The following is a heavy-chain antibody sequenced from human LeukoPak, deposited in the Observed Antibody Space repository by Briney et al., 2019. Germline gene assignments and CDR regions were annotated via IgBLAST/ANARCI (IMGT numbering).Heavy chain of an antibody. CDR3: VRRDSSSWYFDY. Sequence: PGGSLRLSCAASGFTFSSYWMSWIRQVPGKGLEWVSYISSSGNTIYYTDSVKGRFTISRDNAKNSLSLQMNSLRAEDTAVYYCVRRDSSSWYFDYWGQGTLVTVSS. D-gene: IGHD6-13*01. J-gene: IGHJ4*02. CDR2: ISSSGNTI. CDR1: GFTFSSYW. V-gene: IGHV3-11*01.